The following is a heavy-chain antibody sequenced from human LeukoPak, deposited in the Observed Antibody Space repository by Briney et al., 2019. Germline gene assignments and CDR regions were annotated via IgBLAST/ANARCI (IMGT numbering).Heavy chain of an antibody. CDR1: GGTFGSYA. Sequence: SVKVSCKASGGTFGSYAISWVRQAPGQGLEWMGRIIPILGIANYAQKFQGRVTITADKSTSTAYMELSSLRSEDTAVYYCARPDIVVVTDAFDIWGQGTMVTVSS. V-gene: IGHV1-69*04. CDR3: ARPDIVVVTDAFDI. J-gene: IGHJ3*02. CDR2: IIPILGIA. D-gene: IGHD2-21*02.